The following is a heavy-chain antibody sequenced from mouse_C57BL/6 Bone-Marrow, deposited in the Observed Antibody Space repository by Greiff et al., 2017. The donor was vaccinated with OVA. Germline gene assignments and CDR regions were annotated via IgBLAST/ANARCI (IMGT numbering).Heavy chain of an antibody. Sequence: EVQRVESGGGLVKPGGSLKLSCAASGFTFSSYAMSWVRQTPEKRLEWVATISDGGSYTYYPDNVKGRFTISRDNAKNNLYLQMSHLKSEDTAMYYCARDEGYGYGYAMDYWGQGTSVTVSS. D-gene: IGHD2-2*01. CDR2: ISDGGSYT. J-gene: IGHJ4*01. V-gene: IGHV5-4*01. CDR3: ARDEGYGYGYAMDY. CDR1: GFTFSSYA.